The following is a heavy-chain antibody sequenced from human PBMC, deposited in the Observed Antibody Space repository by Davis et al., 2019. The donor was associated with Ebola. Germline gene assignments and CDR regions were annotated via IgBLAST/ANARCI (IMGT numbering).Heavy chain of an antibody. CDR2: ISMRGDST. V-gene: IGHV3-23*01. J-gene: IGHJ4*02. CDR3: ARDIPFSSYDY. Sequence: PGGSLRLSCAPSGFIFSKWGMTWVRQTAGKGLECVAAISMRGDSTDYADSVKGRFTISRDNSNNMLYLQMNSLRAEDTAVYYCARDIPFSSYDYWGQGTLVTVSS. CDR1: GFIFSKWG. D-gene: IGHD4-11*01.